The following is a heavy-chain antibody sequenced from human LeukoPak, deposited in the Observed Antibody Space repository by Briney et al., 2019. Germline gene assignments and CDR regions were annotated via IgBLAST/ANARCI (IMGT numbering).Heavy chain of an antibody. D-gene: IGHD3-3*01. CDR2: ISWNSGSI. V-gene: IGHV3-9*01. Sequence: PGGSLRLSCAASGFTFDDYAMHWVRQAPGKGLEGVSGISWNSGSIGYADSVKGRFTISRDNPKNSLYLQMNSLRAEETALYYCAKDAWSGYPDYWGQGTLVTVSS. CDR3: AKDAWSGYPDY. CDR1: GFTFDDYA. J-gene: IGHJ4*02.